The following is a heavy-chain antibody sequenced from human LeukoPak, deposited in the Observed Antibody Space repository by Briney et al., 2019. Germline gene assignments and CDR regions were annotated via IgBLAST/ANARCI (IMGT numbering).Heavy chain of an antibody. CDR1: GFTFSSYA. J-gene: IGHJ4*02. CDR3: AKDLYYYDSSGSHYFDY. D-gene: IGHD3-22*01. CDR2: IRYDGSNK. V-gene: IGHV3-30*02. Sequence: QAGGSLRLSCAASGFTFSSYAMSWVRQAPGKGVEGVAFIRYDGSNKYYADSVKGRFTISRDNSKNTLYLQMNSLRAEDTAVYYCAKDLYYYDSSGSHYFDYWGQGTLVTVSS.